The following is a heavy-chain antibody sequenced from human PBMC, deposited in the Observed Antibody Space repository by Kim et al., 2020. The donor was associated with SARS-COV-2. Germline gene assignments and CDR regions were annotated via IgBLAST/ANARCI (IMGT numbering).Heavy chain of an antibody. D-gene: IGHD3-3*01. Sequence: ASVKVSCKASGYTFTSYAMHWVRQAPGQRLEWMGWINAGNGNTKYSQKFQGRVTITRDTSASTAYMELSSLRSEDTAVYYCARALRPRTIFGVVIQGLGTQNGMDVWGQGTTVTVSS. V-gene: IGHV1-3*01. CDR1: GYTFTSYA. CDR3: ARALRPRTIFGVVIQGLGTQNGMDV. CDR2: INAGNGNT. J-gene: IGHJ6*02.